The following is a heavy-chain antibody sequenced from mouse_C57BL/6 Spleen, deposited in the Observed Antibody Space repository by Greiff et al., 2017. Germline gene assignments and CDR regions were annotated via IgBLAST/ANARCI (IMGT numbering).Heavy chain of an antibody. Sequence: EVKLQESGPGLVKPSQSLSFTCPVTGYSITSGYYRNWIRQFPGNKLEWMGYISYDGSNNYNPSLKNRISITRDTSKNQLFLKLNSVTTEDTATYYCASRGTIVAFDYWGQGTTLTVSS. D-gene: IGHD2-5*01. V-gene: IGHV3-6*01. CDR1: GYSITSGYY. J-gene: IGHJ2*01. CDR2: ISYDGSN. CDR3: ASRGTIVAFDY.